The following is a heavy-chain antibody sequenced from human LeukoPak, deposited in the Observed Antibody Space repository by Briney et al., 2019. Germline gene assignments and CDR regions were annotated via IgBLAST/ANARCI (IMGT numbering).Heavy chain of an antibody. D-gene: IGHD5-12*01. CDR2: ISAYNGNT. Sequence: ASVKVSCKASGYTFTSYGISWVRQAPGQGLEWMGWISAYNGNTNYAQKLQGRVTMTTDTSTSTVYMELRSLRPDDTAFYYCARDGDIVTSYNWFDPWGQGTLVTVSS. V-gene: IGHV1-18*01. J-gene: IGHJ5*02. CDR3: ARDGDIVTSYNWFDP. CDR1: GYTFTSYG.